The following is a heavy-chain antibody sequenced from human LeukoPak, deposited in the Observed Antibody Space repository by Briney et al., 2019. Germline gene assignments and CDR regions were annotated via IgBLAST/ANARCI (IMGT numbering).Heavy chain of an antibody. Sequence: ASVKVSCKVSGYTLTELSMHWVRQAPGKGLEWMGGFDPEDGETIYAQKFQGRVTMTEDTSTDTAYMELSSLRSEDTAAYYCATYDSSGNFYFDYWGQGTLVTVSS. CDR3: ATYDSSGNFYFDY. D-gene: IGHD3-22*01. CDR2: FDPEDGET. V-gene: IGHV1-24*01. J-gene: IGHJ4*02. CDR1: GYTLTELS.